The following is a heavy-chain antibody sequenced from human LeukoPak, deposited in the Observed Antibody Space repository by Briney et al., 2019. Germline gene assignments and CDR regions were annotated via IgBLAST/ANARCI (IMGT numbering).Heavy chain of an antibody. CDR3: AKPGHYYGSGSPLNY. CDR1: GFTFSSYG. V-gene: IGHV3-21*01. D-gene: IGHD3-10*01. CDR2: ISSSSSYI. Sequence: GGSLRLSCAVSGFTFSSYGMHWVRQAPGKGLEWVSSISSSSSYIYYADSVKGRFTISRDNSKNTLYLQMNSLRAEDTAVYYCAKPGHYYGSGSPLNYWGQGTLVTVSS. J-gene: IGHJ4*02.